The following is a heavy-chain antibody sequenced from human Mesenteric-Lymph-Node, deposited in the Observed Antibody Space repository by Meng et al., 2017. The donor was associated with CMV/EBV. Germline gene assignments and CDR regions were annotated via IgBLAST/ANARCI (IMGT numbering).Heavy chain of an antibody. CDR3: AKASSLYSSSSAGFCDY. J-gene: IGHJ4*02. CDR2: ISWNSGSI. CDR1: GFTFDDYA. D-gene: IGHD6-6*01. V-gene: IGHV3-9*01. Sequence: SLKISCVASGFTFDDYAMHWVRQAPGKGLEWVSGISWNSGSIGYADSVKGRFTISRDNAKNSLSLQMNSLRAEDTALYYCAKASSLYSSSSAGFCDYRGQGTLVTVSS.